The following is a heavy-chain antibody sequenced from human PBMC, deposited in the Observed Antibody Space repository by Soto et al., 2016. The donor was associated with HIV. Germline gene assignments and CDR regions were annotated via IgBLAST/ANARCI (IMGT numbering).Heavy chain of an antibody. Sequence: EVRLVESGGGLVKPGESLRLSCAVSGLSFSNAWVSWVRQAPGKGLEWLGRIKSQNDGGTTDYAAFVQGRFTISRDDSKNTIYVDIDTLKTEDAGLYYCATGFSRRWADYWGQGNPGRRLL. D-gene: IGHD3-3*01. CDR2: IKSQNDGGTT. J-gene: IGHJ4*02. V-gene: IGHV3-15*01. CDR3: ATGFSRRWADY. CDR1: GLSFSNAW.